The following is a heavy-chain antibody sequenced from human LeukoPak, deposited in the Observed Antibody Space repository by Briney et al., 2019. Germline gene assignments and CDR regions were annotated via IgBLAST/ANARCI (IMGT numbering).Heavy chain of an antibody. D-gene: IGHD5-18*01. CDR3: VCSRGDTAMVTFDY. CDR2: IIPIFGTA. V-gene: IGHV1-69*01. Sequence: SVKVSCKASGGTFSSYAISWVRQAPGQGLEWMGGIIPIFGTANYAQKFQGRVTITADESTSTAYMELSGLRSEDTAVYYCVCSRGDTAMVTFDYWGQGTLVTVSS. J-gene: IGHJ4*02. CDR1: GGTFSSYA.